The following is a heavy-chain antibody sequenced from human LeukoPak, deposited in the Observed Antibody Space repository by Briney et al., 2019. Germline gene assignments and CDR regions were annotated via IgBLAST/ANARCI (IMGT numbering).Heavy chain of an antibody. V-gene: IGHV4-59*01. D-gene: IGHD5-24*01. J-gene: IGHJ4*02. CDR2: IYYSGST. CDR1: GGSISSYY. CDR3: ARVVGDGYNYFLDY. Sequence: PSETLSLTCTVSGGSISSYYWSWIRQPPGMGLEWIGYIYYSGSTNYNPSLKSRVTISVDTSKNQFSLKLSSVTAADTAVYYCARVVGDGYNYFLDYWGQGTLVTVSS.